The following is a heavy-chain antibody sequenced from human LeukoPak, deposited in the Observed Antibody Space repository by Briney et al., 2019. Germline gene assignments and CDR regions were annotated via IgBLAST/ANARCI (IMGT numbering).Heavy chain of an antibody. CDR3: AKSSTPGNLDMVFAY. D-gene: IGHD2-15*01. V-gene: IGHV3-23*01. CDR1: GFPLRSYV. J-gene: IGHJ4*02. Sequence: GGSLSLSCAASGFPLRSYVMTCVRQAPGKGVEWVSHITGSSDITSYAPSLKGRFTISRDNSMHTLYLQMNSLRAEDTAVYYCAKSSTPGNLDMVFAYWGQGTLDTVSS. CDR2: ITGSSDIT.